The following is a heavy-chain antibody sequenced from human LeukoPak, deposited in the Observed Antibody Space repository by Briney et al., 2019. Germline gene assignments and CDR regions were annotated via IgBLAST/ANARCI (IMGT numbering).Heavy chain of an antibody. CDR3: ARVGKVLLWFGVHNWFDP. CDR2: INHSGST. D-gene: IGHD3-10*01. CDR1: GGSFSGYY. Sequence: SETLSLSCAVYGGSFSGYYWSWIRQPPGKGLEWIGDINHSGSTNYNPSLKSRVTISVDTSKNQFSLKLSSVTAADTAVYYCARVGKVLLWFGVHNWFDPWGQGTLVTVSS. V-gene: IGHV4-34*01. J-gene: IGHJ5*02.